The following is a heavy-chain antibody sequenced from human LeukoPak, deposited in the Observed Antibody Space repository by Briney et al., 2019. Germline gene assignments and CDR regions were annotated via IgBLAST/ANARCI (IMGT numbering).Heavy chain of an antibody. CDR1: GGSISSYY. J-gene: IGHJ4*02. Sequence: PSETLSLTCTVSGGSISSYYWSWIRQPPGKGLEWIGYIYYSGSTNYNPSLKSRVTISVDTSKNQFSLKLSSVTAADTAVYYCARVSSSYSSSRHFAYWGQGTLVTVSS. V-gene: IGHV4-59*01. CDR3: ARVSSSYSSSRHFAY. CDR2: IYYSGST. D-gene: IGHD6-6*01.